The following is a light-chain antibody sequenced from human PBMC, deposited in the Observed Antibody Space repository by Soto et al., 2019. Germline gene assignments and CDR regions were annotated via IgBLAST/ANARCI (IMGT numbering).Light chain of an antibody. J-gene: IGKJ3*01. CDR1: QSVSSN. V-gene: IGKV3-11*01. Sequence: EIVLTQSPATLSLSPGERATLSCRASQSVSSNLAWFQQRPGQAPRLLIYDASNRATGIPARFSGSGSGTDFTLTISSLEPEDVATYYCQQYNNWPPGATFGPGTKVEIK. CDR3: QQYNNWPPGAT. CDR2: DAS.